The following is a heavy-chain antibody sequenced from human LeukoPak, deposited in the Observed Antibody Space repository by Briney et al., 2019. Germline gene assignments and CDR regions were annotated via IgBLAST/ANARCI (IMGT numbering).Heavy chain of an antibody. CDR3: VITTRSEYWYFDL. CDR2: IHGSASYN. V-gene: IGHV3-21*01. J-gene: IGHJ2*01. CDR1: GFIFSNYY. Sequence: GGSLRLSCAASGFIFSNYYLNWVRQAPGKGLEWVSCIHGSASYNYYADSVKGRFTISRDNAKNSLYLQMNSLRAEDTAMYYCVITTRSEYWYFDLWGRGTLVTVSS. D-gene: IGHD3-22*01.